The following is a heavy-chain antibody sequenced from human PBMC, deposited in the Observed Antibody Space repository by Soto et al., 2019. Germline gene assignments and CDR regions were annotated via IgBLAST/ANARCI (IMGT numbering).Heavy chain of an antibody. Sequence: PSETLSLTCTVSGGSISSGDYYWSWIRQPPGKGLEWIGYIYYSGSTYYNPSLKSRVTISVDTSKNQFSLKLSSVTAADTAVYYCARVASYYYDSSGYGPYFDYWGQGTLVTVSS. CDR2: IYYSGST. V-gene: IGHV4-30-4*01. D-gene: IGHD3-22*01. CDR1: GGSISSGDYY. J-gene: IGHJ4*02. CDR3: ARVASYYYDSSGYGPYFDY.